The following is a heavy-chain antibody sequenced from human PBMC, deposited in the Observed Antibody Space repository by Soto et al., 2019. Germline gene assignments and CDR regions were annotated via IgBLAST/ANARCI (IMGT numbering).Heavy chain of an antibody. Sequence: EVQLVESGGGLVQPGGSLRLSCAASGFTFSSYWMSWVRQAPGKGLEWVANIKQDGSEKYYVDSVKGRFTISRDNAKNSLYLQMNSLRAEDTAVYYCASMYYYGSGSYSPETYYFDYWGQGTLVTVSS. D-gene: IGHD3-10*01. CDR3: ASMYYYGSGSYSPETYYFDY. CDR2: IKQDGSEK. CDR1: GFTFSSYW. V-gene: IGHV3-7*05. J-gene: IGHJ4*02.